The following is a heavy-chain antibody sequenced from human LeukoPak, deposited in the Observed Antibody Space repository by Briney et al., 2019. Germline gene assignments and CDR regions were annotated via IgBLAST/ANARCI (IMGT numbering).Heavy chain of an antibody. CDR2: LSGSGNTV. Sequence: PGGSLRLSCAASGFTFSSYAMTWVRQAPGKGLEWVSALSGSGNTVYYANSVKGRSAISRDNSKNSLSLQMNNLRGEDTALYYCAKFYAPSGGNSGWPWVIDNWGQGTLVTVSP. D-gene: IGHD6-25*01. CDR3: AKFYAPSGGNSGWPWVIDN. CDR1: GFTFSSYA. V-gene: IGHV3-23*01. J-gene: IGHJ4*02.